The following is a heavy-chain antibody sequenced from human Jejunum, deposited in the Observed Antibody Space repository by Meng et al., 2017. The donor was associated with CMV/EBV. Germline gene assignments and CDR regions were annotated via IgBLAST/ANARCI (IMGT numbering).Heavy chain of an antibody. J-gene: IGHJ4*02. Sequence: KAYGYTFTSYYIQWVRQAPGQRLEWMGWFNAVNVNTKYSQKFQDRLTITRDTSASTVYMELRSLRSEDTAVYYCARDRDYFDSSHLYWGQGTLVTVSS. CDR2: FNAVNVNT. V-gene: IGHV1-3*01. CDR1: GYTFTSYY. CDR3: ARDRDYFDSSHLY. D-gene: IGHD3-22*01.